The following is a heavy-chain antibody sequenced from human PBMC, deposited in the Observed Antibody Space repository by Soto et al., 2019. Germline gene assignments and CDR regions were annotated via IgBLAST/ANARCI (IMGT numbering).Heavy chain of an antibody. J-gene: IGHJ5*02. CDR1: GYTFTSYG. Sequence: QVQLVQSGAEVKKPGASVKVSCKASGYTFTSYGISWVRQAPGQGLEWMGWISAYNGNTNYAQKLQGRVTMTTDTSTSTAYMELRSLRSDDTAVYYCARTILTRDYVWGSTAWFDPWGQGTLVTVSS. CDR3: ARTILTRDYVWGSTAWFDP. V-gene: IGHV1-18*01. D-gene: IGHD3-16*01. CDR2: ISAYNGNT.